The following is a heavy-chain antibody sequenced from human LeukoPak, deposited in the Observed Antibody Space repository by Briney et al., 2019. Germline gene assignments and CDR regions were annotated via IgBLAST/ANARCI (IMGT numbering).Heavy chain of an antibody. V-gene: IGHV1-46*01. CDR1: GYTFTSYY. Sequence: ASVKVSCKASGYTFTSYYMHWVRQAPGQGLEWMGIINPSGGSTSYAQKFQGRVTMTRDTSTSTVYMELSSLRSEDTAVYYCARAPEGVYYDSSGFDYWGQGTLVTVSS. D-gene: IGHD3-22*01. J-gene: IGHJ4*02. CDR2: INPSGGST. CDR3: ARAPEGVYYDSSGFDY.